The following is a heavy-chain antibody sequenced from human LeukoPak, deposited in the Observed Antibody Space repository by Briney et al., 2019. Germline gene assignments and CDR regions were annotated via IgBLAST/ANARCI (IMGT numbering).Heavy chain of an antibody. CDR3: APRGDIEHSYVYGKWFDP. CDR1: GGSFSAYY. J-gene: IGHJ5*02. Sequence: SETLSLTCAVYGGSFSAYYWTWIRQPPGKGLEWIGEINHSGSSNYNSPLRSRVTISVDTSYKQFSLRLSSVTAADTAVYYCAPRGDIEHSYVYGKWFDPWGQGTRVTVSS. CDR2: INHSGSS. V-gene: IGHV4-34*01. D-gene: IGHD5-18*01.